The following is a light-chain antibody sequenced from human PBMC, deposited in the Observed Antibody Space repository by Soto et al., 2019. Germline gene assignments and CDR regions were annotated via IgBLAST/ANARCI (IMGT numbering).Light chain of an antibody. J-gene: IGLJ1*01. Sequence: QSALTQPASVSGSPGQSITISCTGTSSDVGGYNYVSWYQQHPGKAPKLIIYEVSNRPSGVPDRFSGSKSGNTASLTVSGLQAEDEAEYYCSSYAGNNMRVFGTGTKVTVL. CDR2: EVS. CDR1: SSDVGGYNY. V-gene: IGLV2-8*01. CDR3: SSYAGNNMRV.